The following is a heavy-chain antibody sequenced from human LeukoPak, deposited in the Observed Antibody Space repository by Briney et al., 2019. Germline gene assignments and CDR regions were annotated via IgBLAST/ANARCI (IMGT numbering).Heavy chain of an antibody. V-gene: IGHV1-24*01. CDR1: GYTLTELS. CDR3: ATDSALSSSWIWGYFDY. J-gene: IGHJ4*02. D-gene: IGHD6-13*01. CDR2: FDPEDGET. Sequence: GASVKVSCKVSGYTLTELSMHWVRQAPGKGLEWMGGFDPEDGETIYAQKFQGRVTMTEDTSTDTAYMELSSLRSEDTAVYYCATDSALSSSWIWGYFDYWGQGTLVTVSS.